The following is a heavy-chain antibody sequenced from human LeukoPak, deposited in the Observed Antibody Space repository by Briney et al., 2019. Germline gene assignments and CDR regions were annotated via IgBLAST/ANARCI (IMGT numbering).Heavy chain of an antibody. CDR2: INHSGST. CDR1: GGSFSGYY. V-gene: IGHV4-34*01. CDR3: ARGRRVAVMDY. D-gene: IGHD6-19*01. Sequence: SETLSLTCAVYGGSFSGYYWSWIRQPPGKGLEWIGEINHSGSTNYNPSLKRRVTISVDTSKNQFSLKLSSVTAADTAVYYCARGRRVAVMDYWGQGTLVTVSS. J-gene: IGHJ4*02.